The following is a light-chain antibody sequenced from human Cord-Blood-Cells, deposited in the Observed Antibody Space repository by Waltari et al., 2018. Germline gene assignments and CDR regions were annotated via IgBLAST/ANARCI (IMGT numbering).Light chain of an antibody. J-gene: IGKJ2*01. CDR2: WAS. V-gene: IGKV4-1*01. Sequence: DIVMTQSPDSLAVSLGERATINCKSSQSVLYSSNNKYYLAWDQQKPGQPPKLLIYWASTRESGVPDRFSGSGSGTDFTLTISSLQVEDVAVYYCQQYYSTPYTFGQGTKLEIK. CDR1: QSVLYSSNNKYY. CDR3: QQYYSTPYT.